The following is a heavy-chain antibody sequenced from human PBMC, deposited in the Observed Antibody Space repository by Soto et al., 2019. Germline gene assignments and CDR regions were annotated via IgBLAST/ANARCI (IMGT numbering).Heavy chain of an antibody. J-gene: IGHJ5*02. CDR1: GFTFSSYA. V-gene: IGHV3-23*01. CDR2: ITSSAGNI. CDR3: AKDFREGGSYDDYGDYYVFGGFDP. D-gene: IGHD4-17*01. Sequence: EVQLLESGGGLVQPGGSLRLSCAASGFTFSSYAMTWVRQAPGKGLEWVSTITSSAGNIYYADSVKGRFTISRDNSKDTLYLQMNSLRAEDAAVYYCAKDFREGGSYDDYGDYYVFGGFDPWGQGTLVTVSS.